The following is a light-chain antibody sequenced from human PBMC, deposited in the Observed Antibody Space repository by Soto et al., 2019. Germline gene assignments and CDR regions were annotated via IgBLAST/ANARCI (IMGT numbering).Light chain of an antibody. Sequence: ETVLTQSPGTLSLSPGERATLSCRASQSVSSSYLAWYQQKTDQAPTLIIYDASSRATGIPASLSGSGCETDFTLTISRLETEDFAVYYCQQYGRSPPSWTFGQGTKVEIK. CDR3: QQYGRSPPSWT. J-gene: IGKJ1*01. CDR2: DAS. CDR1: QSVSSSY. V-gene: IGKV3-20*01.